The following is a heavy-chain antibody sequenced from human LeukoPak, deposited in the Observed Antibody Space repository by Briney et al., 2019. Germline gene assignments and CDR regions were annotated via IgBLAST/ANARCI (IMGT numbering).Heavy chain of an antibody. V-gene: IGHV3-23*01. Sequence: GGSLRLSCAASGFTLNSYAMSWVRQAPGNGIEWVSAISGSGGSTYYAGSVKGRFTISRDNSKNTLYLQMNSLRAEDTAVYYCAKVGLNGDFDAFDIWGQGTMVTVSS. CDR1: GFTLNSYA. D-gene: IGHD4-17*01. J-gene: IGHJ3*02. CDR2: ISGSGGST. CDR3: AKVGLNGDFDAFDI.